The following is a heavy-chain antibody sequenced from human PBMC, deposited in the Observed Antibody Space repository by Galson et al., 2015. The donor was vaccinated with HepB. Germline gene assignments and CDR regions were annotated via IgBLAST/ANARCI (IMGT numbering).Heavy chain of an antibody. CDR3: ARDQGVRHPPLWFFYYYGMDV. V-gene: IGHV1-18*01. J-gene: IGHJ6*02. Sequence: SVKVSCKASGYTFTSYGISWVRQAPGQGLEWMGWISAYNGNTNYAQKLQGRVTMTTDTSTSTAYMELRSLRSDDTAVYYCARDQGVRHPPLWFFYYYGMDVWGQGTTVTVSS. CDR2: ISAYNGNT. CDR1: GYTFTSYG. D-gene: IGHD3-10*01.